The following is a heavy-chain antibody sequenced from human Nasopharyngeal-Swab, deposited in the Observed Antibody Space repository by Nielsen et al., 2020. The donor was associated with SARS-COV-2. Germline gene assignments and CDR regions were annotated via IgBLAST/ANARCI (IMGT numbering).Heavy chain of an antibody. D-gene: IGHD3-3*01. CDR2: IIPIFGTA. CDR1: GGTFSSYA. Sequence: SVKASCKASGGTFSSYAISWVRQAPRQGLEWMGGIIPIFGTANYAQKFQGRVTITADESTSTAYMELSSLRSEDTAVYYCARDLWRRAARDYYYYGMDVWGQGTTVTVSS. CDR3: ARDLWRRAARDYYYYGMDV. V-gene: IGHV1-69*13. J-gene: IGHJ6*02.